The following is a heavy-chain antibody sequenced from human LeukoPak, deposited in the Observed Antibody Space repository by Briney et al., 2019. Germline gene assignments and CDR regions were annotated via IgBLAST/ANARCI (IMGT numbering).Heavy chain of an antibody. CDR1: GFTFDDYA. J-gene: IGHJ5*02. D-gene: IGHD4-17*01. CDR3: ARAVTTPEDWFDP. CDR2: ISWDGGST. V-gene: IGHV3-43D*03. Sequence: GGSLRLSCAASGFTFDDYAMHWVRQAPGKGLEWVSLISWDGGSTYYADSVKGRFTISRDNSKNSLYLQMNSLRAEDTALYYCARAVTTPEDWFDPWGQGTLVTVSS.